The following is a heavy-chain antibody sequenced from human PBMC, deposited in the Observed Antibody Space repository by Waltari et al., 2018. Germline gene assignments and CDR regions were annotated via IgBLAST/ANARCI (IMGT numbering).Heavy chain of an antibody. CDR2: FYHTGST. J-gene: IGHJ5*02. V-gene: IGHV4-39*01. D-gene: IGHD3-16*02. CDR3: ARATRIMITFGGVIAFDP. CDR1: GGSITNDSYY. Sequence: QLQLQESGPGLVKPSETLSLTCTVSGGSITNDSYYWGWIRQTPGKGLGWMGSFYHTGSTYYKPSLKTRVTVSTDTPKTQFSLRLTSVTAADTALYYCARATRIMITFGGVIAFDPWGRGTRVTVSS.